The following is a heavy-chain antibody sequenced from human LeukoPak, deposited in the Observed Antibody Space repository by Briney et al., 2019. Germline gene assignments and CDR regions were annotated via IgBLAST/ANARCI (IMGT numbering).Heavy chain of an antibody. J-gene: IGHJ4*02. D-gene: IGHD5-12*01. CDR2: ISGSCDTA. CDR3: AKARGGYGQPFDY. CDR1: GFTFSTYA. Sequence: SGGSLRLSCAASGFTFSTYAMSWVRKAPGKGLGWVSVISGSCDTAYYADSVKGRFAISGDNSKNTLSLQMNRLRAEDTAVYYAAKARGGYGQPFDYWGQGTLVTVSS. V-gene: IGHV3-23*01.